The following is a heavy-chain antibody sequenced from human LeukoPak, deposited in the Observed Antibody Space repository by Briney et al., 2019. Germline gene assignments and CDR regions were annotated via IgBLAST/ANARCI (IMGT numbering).Heavy chain of an antibody. CDR2: IYYTGSI. Sequence: SETLSLTCTVSGGSVSSGNYYWSWIRQPPGTGLEWIGYIYYTGSINYNPSLTSRVTISVDTSKNQLSLKLSSVTAADTAVYYCARGGDDYGDYTFDYWGQGTLVTVSS. V-gene: IGHV4-61*01. D-gene: IGHD4-17*01. CDR1: GGSVSSGNYY. CDR3: ARGGDDYGDYTFDY. J-gene: IGHJ4*02.